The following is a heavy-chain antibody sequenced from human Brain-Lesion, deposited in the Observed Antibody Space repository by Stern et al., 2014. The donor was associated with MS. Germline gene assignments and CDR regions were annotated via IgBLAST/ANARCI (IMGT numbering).Heavy chain of an antibody. CDR3: ARGRVVPGFQYYATDV. J-gene: IGHJ6*02. V-gene: IGHV4-61*02. CDR2: IFNSGST. D-gene: IGHD2-2*01. Sequence: VQLVESGPGLVKPSQTLSLSCTVSGGSISSGGYYWSWIRQPAGKGLEWIGRIFNSGSTSYNPSLKSRVTISIDTSKNHFSRRLNSMTAADTAVYYCARGRVVPGFQYYATDVWGQGTTVIVSS. CDR1: GGSISSGGYY.